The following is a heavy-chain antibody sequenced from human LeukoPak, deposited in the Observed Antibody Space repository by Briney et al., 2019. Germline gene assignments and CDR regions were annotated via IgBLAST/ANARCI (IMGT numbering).Heavy chain of an antibody. Sequence: SETLSLTCTVSGGSISSSSYYWGWIRQPPGKGLGWIGSIYYSGSTYYNPSLKSRVTISVDTSKNQFSLKLSSVTAADTAVYYCARRGSPYGMDVWGQGTTVTVSS. CDR2: IYYSGST. V-gene: IGHV4-39*01. D-gene: IGHD3-10*01. J-gene: IGHJ6*02. CDR3: ARRGSPYGMDV. CDR1: GGSISSSSYY.